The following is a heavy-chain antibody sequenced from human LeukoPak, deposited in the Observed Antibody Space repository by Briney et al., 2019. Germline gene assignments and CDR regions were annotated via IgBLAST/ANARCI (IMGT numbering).Heavy chain of an antibody. Sequence: ASVKVSCKASGYTFTGYYIHWVRQAPGQGLEWMGWINPNSGGTNYAQKFQGRVTMTRDTSISTAYMELSRLRSDDTAVYYCARHQAYYSGSGNYYNADSYYGMDVWGQGTTVTVSS. J-gene: IGHJ6*02. CDR2: INPNSGGT. D-gene: IGHD3-10*01. CDR3: ARHQAYYSGSGNYYNADSYYGMDV. V-gene: IGHV1-2*02. CDR1: GYTFTGYY.